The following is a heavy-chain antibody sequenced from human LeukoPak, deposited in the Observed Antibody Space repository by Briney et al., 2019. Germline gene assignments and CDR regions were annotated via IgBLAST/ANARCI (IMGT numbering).Heavy chain of an antibody. CDR3: ARGIVVVPAAIALNWFDP. V-gene: IGHV4-59*01. D-gene: IGHD2-2*01. CDR1: GGSISSYY. CDR2: IYYSGST. Sequence: SETLSLTCTVSGGSISSYYWSWIRQPPGKGLEWIGYIYYSGSTNYNPSLKSRVTISVDTSKNQFSLKLSSVTAADTAVYYCARGIVVVPAAIALNWFDPWGQGTLVTVSS. J-gene: IGHJ5*02.